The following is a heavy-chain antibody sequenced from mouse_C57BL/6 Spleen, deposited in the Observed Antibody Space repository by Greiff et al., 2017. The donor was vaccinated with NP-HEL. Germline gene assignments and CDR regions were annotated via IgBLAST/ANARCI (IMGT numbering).Heavy chain of an antibody. D-gene: IGHD2-4*01. Sequence: QVQLKQPGAELVKPGASVKLSCKASGYTFTSYWMHWVKQRPGQGLEWIGMIHPNSGSTNYNEKFKSKATLTVDKSSSTAYMQLSSLTSEDSAVYYCGISGDYDLTFDYWGQGTTLTVSS. J-gene: IGHJ2*01. V-gene: IGHV1-64*01. CDR2: IHPNSGST. CDR1: GYTFTSYW. CDR3: GISGDYDLTFDY.